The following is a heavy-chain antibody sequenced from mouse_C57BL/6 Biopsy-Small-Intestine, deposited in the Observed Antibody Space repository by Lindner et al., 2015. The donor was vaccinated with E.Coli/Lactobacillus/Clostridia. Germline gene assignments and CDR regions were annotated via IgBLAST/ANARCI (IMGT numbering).Heavy chain of an antibody. Sequence: VQLQESGPELVKPGASVKISCKASGYALSSSWMNWVKQRPGKGLEWIGRIYPGDGDTDYNGNFKGKATLTADKSSSTVYMQLSSLTSEDSAVYFCARKGTSRSTDAMDYWGQGTSVTVSS. J-gene: IGHJ4*01. V-gene: IGHV1-82*01. D-gene: IGHD3-2*01. CDR2: IYPGDGDT. CDR1: GYALSSSW. CDR3: ARKGTSRSTDAMDY.